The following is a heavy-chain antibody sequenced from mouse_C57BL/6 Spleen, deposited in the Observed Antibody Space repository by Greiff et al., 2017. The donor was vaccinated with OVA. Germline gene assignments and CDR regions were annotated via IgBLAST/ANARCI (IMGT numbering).Heavy chain of an antibody. D-gene: IGHD2-10*01. J-gene: IGHJ4*01. CDR3: ARLAYQGAMDY. V-gene: IGHV5-9*04. Sequence: EVQGVESGGGLVKPGGSLKLSCAASGFTFSSYTMSWVRQTPEKRLEWVATISGGGGNTYYPDSVKGRFTISRDNAKNTLYLQMSSLRSEDTAVYYCARLAYQGAMDYWGQGTSVTVSS. CDR1: GFTFSSYT. CDR2: ISGGGGNT.